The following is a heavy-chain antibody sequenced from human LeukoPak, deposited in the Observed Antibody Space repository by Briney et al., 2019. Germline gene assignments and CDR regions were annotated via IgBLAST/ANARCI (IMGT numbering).Heavy chain of an antibody. CDR1: GVTFSDYA. Sequence: ASVKVSCKASGVTFSDYALNWVRQAPGQGLEWMGVFIPILDTANSTQKFQGRLTITADISTNTVYMELSSLRSDDTAVYYCARDQYSGSYYTYYYYYMDVWGKGTTVTVSS. CDR3: ARDQYSGSYYTYYYYYMDV. CDR2: FIPILDTA. D-gene: IGHD1-26*01. V-gene: IGHV1-69*10. J-gene: IGHJ6*03.